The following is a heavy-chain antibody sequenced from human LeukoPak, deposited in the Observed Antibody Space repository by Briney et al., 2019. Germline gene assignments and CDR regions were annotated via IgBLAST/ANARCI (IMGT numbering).Heavy chain of an antibody. CDR2: INHSGST. Sequence: SETLSLTYAVYGGSFSGYYWSWIRQPPGKGLEWIGEINHSGSTNYNPSLKSRVTISVDTSKNQFSLKLSSVTAADTAVYFCARGRRGKMVYAIRTYYYYYMDVWGKGTTVTVSS. CDR3: ARGRRGKMVYAIRTYYYYYMDV. V-gene: IGHV4-34*01. CDR1: GGSFSGYY. D-gene: IGHD2-8*01. J-gene: IGHJ6*03.